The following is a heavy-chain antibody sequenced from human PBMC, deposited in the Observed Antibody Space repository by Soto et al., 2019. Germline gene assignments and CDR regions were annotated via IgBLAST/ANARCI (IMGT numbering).Heavy chain of an antibody. J-gene: IGHJ4*02. Sequence: QVQLVQSGAEVKKHGSSVTVSCKASGVDFINYGISWVRQSPGQGLEWMGGIIPIFRSANYEQKFQVRVTIAADESTATTYMELTTMTSKDTAVYYCSRDRYYDGIGYHYESAYWCQEPLVTVSS. CDR1: GVDFINYG. V-gene: IGHV1-69*01. D-gene: IGHD3-22*01. CDR3: SRDRYYDGIGYHYESAY. CDR2: IIPIFRSA.